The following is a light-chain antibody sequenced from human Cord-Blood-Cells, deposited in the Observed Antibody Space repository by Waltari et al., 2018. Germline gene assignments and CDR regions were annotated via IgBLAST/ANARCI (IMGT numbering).Light chain of an antibody. Sequence: EIVLTQSPGTLSLSLGERATLSSRANQSVSSSYLAWYQQKPGQAPRLRIYGASSRATGIPDSFSGSWSVTDFTLTISRLEPEDFAVYYCQQYGSSPRSFGQGTKVEIK. V-gene: IGKV3-20*01. CDR1: QSVSSSY. J-gene: IGKJ1*01. CDR3: QQYGSSPRS. CDR2: GAS.